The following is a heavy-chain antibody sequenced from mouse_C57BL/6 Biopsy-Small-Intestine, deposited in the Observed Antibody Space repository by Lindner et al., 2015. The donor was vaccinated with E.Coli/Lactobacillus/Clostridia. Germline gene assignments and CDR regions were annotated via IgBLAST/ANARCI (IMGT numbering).Heavy chain of an antibody. J-gene: IGHJ3*01. D-gene: IGHD1-1*02. CDR3: GRDQLGYNYGRGYIDL. CDR1: GYSFTTYG. Sequence: SVKVSCKASGYSFTTYGISWVRQAPGQGLEWMGWINDYNGNKNYAQKFQGRVTMTTDTSTSTAYMELRSLISDDTAVYYCGRDQLGYNYGRGYIDLWGRGTLVTVS. CDR2: INDYNGNK. V-gene: IGHV1-66*01.